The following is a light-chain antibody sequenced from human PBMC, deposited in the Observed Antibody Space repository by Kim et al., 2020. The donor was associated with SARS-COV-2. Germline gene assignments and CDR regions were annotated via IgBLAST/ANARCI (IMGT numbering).Light chain of an antibody. CDR2: SNN. V-gene: IGLV1-47*02. Sequence: QSVLTQPPSASGTPGQWVTISCSGSSSNIGSNYVYWYQQLPGTAPKLLIYSNNQRPSGVPDRFSGSKSGTSASLAISGLRSEDEADYYCAAWDDSLSGWVFGGGTQLTVL. CDR3: AAWDDSLSGWV. CDR1: SSNIGSNY. J-gene: IGLJ3*02.